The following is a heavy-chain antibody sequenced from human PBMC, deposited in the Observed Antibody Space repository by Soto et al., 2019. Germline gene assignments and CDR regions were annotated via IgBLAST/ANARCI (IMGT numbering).Heavy chain of an antibody. CDR2: INTNGGST. D-gene: IGHD6-13*01. CDR3: AKGYDSSWWEGY. Sequence: EVQVLESGGGLVQPGGSLRLSCVASGFTFSSHVMTWVRQAPGKGLEWVSSINTNGGSTYYAESVKGRFTISRDNSRNTLSLQMISLRAEDTAVYYCAKGYDSSWWEGYWGQGTLVTVSS. V-gene: IGHV3-23*01. CDR1: GFTFSSHV. J-gene: IGHJ4*02.